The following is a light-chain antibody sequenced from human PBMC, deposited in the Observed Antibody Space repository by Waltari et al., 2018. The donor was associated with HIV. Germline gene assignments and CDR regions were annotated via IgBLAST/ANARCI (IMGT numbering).Light chain of an antibody. J-gene: IGLJ1*01. CDR3: WSYTTSDTFV. CDR2: EVS. Sequence: QSALTQPVSVSGSPGQSLAISCTGTNTDVGASNYVSWFHNHPGKAPKLIIYEVSNRPSGVSNRFSGSKSGDTAFLTISGLQAEDEADYYCWSYTTSDTFVFGTGTKVTVL. CDR1: NTDVGASNY. V-gene: IGLV2-14*01.